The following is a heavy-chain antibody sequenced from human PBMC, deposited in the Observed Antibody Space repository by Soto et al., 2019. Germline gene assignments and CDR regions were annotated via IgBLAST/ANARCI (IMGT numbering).Heavy chain of an antibody. J-gene: IGHJ4*02. V-gene: IGHV1-69*08. CDR3: AREMATINWFDY. Sequence: QVQLVQSGAEVKKPGSSVKVSCKASGGTFSSYTISWVRQAPGQGLEWMGRIIPILGIANYAQNFQGRVTITADKSTSTAYMELSSLRSEDTAVYYCAREMATINWFDYWGQGTLVTVSS. D-gene: IGHD5-12*01. CDR2: IIPILGIA. CDR1: GGTFSSYT.